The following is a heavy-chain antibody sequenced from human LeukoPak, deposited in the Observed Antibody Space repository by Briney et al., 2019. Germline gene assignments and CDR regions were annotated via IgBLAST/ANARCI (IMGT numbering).Heavy chain of an antibody. J-gene: IGHJ4*02. CDR3: ARQTGSGLFTLP. D-gene: IGHD3/OR15-3a*01. Sequence: SETLSLTCTVSGGSISSYYWSWIRQPPGKGLEWIGSIYYTGNTYYNASLKSRVTISIDTSNNQISLRLISVTATDTAMYSCARQTGSGLFTLPGGQGTLVTVSS. V-gene: IGHV4-39*01. CDR2: IYYTGNT. CDR1: GGSISSYY.